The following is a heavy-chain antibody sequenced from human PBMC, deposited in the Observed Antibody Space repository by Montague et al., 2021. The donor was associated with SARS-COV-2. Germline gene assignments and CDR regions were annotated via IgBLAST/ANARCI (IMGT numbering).Heavy chain of an antibody. CDR3: ARGLSIAVAGTLFPDYYYYMDV. V-gene: IGHV3-48*03. Sequence: SLRLSCAASGFTFSSYEMNWVRQAPGKGLEWASYISSSGSTIYYSDSVKGLFTISRDNAKNSLYLQMNSLRAEDTAVYYCARGLSIAVAGTLFPDYYYYMDVWGKGTTVTVSS. CDR1: GFTFSSYE. J-gene: IGHJ6*03. D-gene: IGHD6-19*01. CDR2: ISSSGSTI.